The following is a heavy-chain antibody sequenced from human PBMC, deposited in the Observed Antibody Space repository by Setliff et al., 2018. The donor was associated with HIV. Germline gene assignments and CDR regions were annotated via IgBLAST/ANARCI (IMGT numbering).Heavy chain of an antibody. Sequence: PGGSLRLSCAATGFTFSNYAMHWVRQAPGKGLEWVAVISNDGSHKYNIESVRGRFTISRDNSKNTVYLEMNSLRDEDTAMYYCAADSGLDYWSGRGFDYWGQGTLVTVSS. CDR1: GFTFSNYA. CDR2: ISNDGSHK. D-gene: IGHD3-3*01. V-gene: IGHV3-30*04. CDR3: AADSGLDYWSGRGFDY. J-gene: IGHJ4*02.